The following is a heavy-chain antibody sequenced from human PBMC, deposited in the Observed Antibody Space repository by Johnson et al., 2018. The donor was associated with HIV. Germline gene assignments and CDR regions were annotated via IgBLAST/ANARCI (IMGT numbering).Heavy chain of an antibody. Sequence: LVESGGGVVQPGRSLRLSCAASGFTFSSYWMSWVRQAPGKGLEWVSVIYSGGSTYYADSVGGRFTISRDNSKNTLYLQMSSLRAEDTAMYYCARDGESQQLPLGDAFDVWGQGTMVTVSS. CDR1: GFTFSSYW. D-gene: IGHD6-13*01. V-gene: IGHV3-66*01. CDR3: ARDGESQQLPLGDAFDV. J-gene: IGHJ3*01. CDR2: IYSGGST.